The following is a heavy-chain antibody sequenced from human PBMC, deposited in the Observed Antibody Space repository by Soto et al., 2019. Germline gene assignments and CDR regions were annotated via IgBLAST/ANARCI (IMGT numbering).Heavy chain of an antibody. D-gene: IGHD3-10*01. CDR2: INHSGST. Sequence: QVQLQQWGAGLLKPSETLSLTCAVYDGSSNNYYWSWIRQPPGKGLEWIGEINHSGSTNYNASLKRRVTISEGTSKKQFSLELRFVPAADTAVYYCARGGLIRGVLYYWGQGTLVTVSS. CDR3: ARGGLIRGVLYY. CDR1: DGSSNNYY. V-gene: IGHV4-34*01. J-gene: IGHJ4*02.